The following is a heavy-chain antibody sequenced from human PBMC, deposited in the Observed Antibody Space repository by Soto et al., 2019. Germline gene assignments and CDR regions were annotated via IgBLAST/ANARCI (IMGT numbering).Heavy chain of an antibody. J-gene: IGHJ3*01. CDR2: AYYGGNT. Sequence: QVQLQESGPGLVKPSETLSLTCTVSGDSISSYYWSWIRQPPGKGLEWIGYAYYGGNTNYNPSLKSRVTISVDTSKSQFAMKLISVTVADTAVYYCAKQLSAWLRMEAFDVWGPGTMVTVSS. CDR1: GDSISSYY. V-gene: IGHV4-59*08. CDR3: AKQLSAWLRMEAFDV. D-gene: IGHD5-12*01.